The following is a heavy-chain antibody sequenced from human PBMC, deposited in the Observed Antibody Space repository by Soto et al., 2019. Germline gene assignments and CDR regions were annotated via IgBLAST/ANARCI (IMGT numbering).Heavy chain of an antibody. CDR3: ARLGLVVVVAATPNDAFDI. CDR2: IYYSGST. J-gene: IGHJ3*02. CDR1: GGSISSYY. D-gene: IGHD2-15*01. Sequence: SETLSLTCTVSGGSISSYYWSWIRQPPGKGLEWIGYIYYSGSTNYNPSLKSRVTISVDTSKNQFSLKLSSVTAADTAVYYCARLGLVVVVAATPNDAFDIWGQGTMVTVSS. V-gene: IGHV4-59*08.